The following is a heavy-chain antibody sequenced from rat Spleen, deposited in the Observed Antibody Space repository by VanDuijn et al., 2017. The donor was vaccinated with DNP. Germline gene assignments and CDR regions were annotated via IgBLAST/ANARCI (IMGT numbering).Heavy chain of an antibody. CDR2: IRFDGGST. D-gene: IGHD4-1*01. J-gene: IGHJ1*01. V-gene: IGHV5-20*01. CDR3: AKGIRPRDWSFDF. CDR1: GFTFSDYN. Sequence: EVQLVESGGGLVQPGRSLKLSCVASGFTFSDYNMAWLRQAPRKGLEWVAYIRFDGGSTYYPDSVKGRFTISRDDAKSSLYLQMNSLKSEDTATYYCAKGIRPRDWSFDFWGPGTMVTVSA.